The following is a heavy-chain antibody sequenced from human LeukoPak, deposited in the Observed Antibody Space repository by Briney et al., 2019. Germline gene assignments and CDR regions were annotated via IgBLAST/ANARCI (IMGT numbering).Heavy chain of an antibody. CDR1: GFTFSSYW. CDR3: ARDTIVAQNYFDS. V-gene: IGHV3-74*01. Sequence: GGSLRLSCAASGFTFSSYWMHWVRQAPGKGLVWVSRIISDGSSTSYADSVKGRFTISRDNAKNTLYLQMNSLRADDTAVYYCARDTIVAQNYFDSWGLGTLVTVSS. J-gene: IGHJ4*02. D-gene: IGHD3-22*01. CDR2: IISDGSST.